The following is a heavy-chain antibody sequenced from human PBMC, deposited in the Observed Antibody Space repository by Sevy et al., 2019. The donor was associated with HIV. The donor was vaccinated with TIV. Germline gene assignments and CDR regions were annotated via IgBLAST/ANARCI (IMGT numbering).Heavy chain of an antibody. CDR2: ISYDGSNK. CDR3: ASRTGDLRYYFDY. J-gene: IGHJ4*02. CDR1: GFTFSSYA. Sequence: GGSLRLSCAASGFTFSSYAMHWVRQAPGKGLEWVVVISYDGSNKYYADSVKGRFTISRDNSKNTLYLQMNSLRAEDTAVYYCASRTGDLRYYFDYWGQGTLVTVSS. V-gene: IGHV3-30-3*01. D-gene: IGHD7-27*01.